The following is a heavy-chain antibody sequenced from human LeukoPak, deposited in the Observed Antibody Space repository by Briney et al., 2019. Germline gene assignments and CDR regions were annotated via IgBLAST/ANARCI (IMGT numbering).Heavy chain of an antibody. D-gene: IGHD1-14*01. CDR2: IYYSAST. CDR3: ARRTNHGYFDY. Sequence: SETLSLTCTVSGGSISSYYWSWIRLPPGKGLEWIGFIYYSASTNYNPSLKSRVTISLDTSKNQFSLKVSSVTAADTAVYYCARRTNHGYFDYWGQGTLVTVSS. V-gene: IGHV4-59*08. CDR1: GGSISSYY. J-gene: IGHJ4*02.